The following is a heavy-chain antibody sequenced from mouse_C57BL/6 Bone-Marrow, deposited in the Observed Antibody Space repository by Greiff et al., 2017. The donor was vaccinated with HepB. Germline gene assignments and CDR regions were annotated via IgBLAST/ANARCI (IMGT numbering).Heavy chain of an antibody. J-gene: IGHJ2*01. V-gene: IGHV1-85*01. CDR2: IYPRDGST. Sequence: VQLQQSGPELVKPGASVKLSCKASGYTFTSYDINRVKQRPGQGLEWIGWIYPRDGSTKYNEKFKGKATLTVDTSSSTAYMELHSLTSDDSAVYFCGGLLRPNYWGQGTTLTVSS. CDR3: GGLLRPNY. D-gene: IGHD2-4*01. CDR1: GYTFTSYD.